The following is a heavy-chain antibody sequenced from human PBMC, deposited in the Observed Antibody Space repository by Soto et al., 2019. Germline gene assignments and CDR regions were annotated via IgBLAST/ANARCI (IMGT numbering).Heavy chain of an antibody. Sequence: QITLKESGPTLVKPTQTLTLTCTFSGFSLSTSGVGVGWIRQPPGKALEWLALIYWDDDKRYSPSLKSRLTITTDTSKNQVVLTMTNMDPVDTATYYCARQNRYSSGWYDDYWGQGTLVTVSS. J-gene: IGHJ4*02. CDR3: ARQNRYSSGWYDDY. D-gene: IGHD6-19*01. CDR2: IYWDDDK. CDR1: GFSLSTSGVG. V-gene: IGHV2-5*02.